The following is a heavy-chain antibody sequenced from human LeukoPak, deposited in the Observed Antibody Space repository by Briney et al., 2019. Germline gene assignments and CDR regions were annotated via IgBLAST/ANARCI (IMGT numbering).Heavy chain of an antibody. Sequence: APVKVSCKASGYTFTSYYMHWVRQAPGQGLEWMGIINPSGGSTSYAQKFQGRVTMTRDTSTSTVYMELSSLRSEDTAVYYCAGAIAAAASFDYWGQGTLVTVSS. J-gene: IGHJ4*02. CDR3: AGAIAAAASFDY. CDR1: GYTFTSYY. CDR2: INPSGGST. V-gene: IGHV1-46*01. D-gene: IGHD6-13*01.